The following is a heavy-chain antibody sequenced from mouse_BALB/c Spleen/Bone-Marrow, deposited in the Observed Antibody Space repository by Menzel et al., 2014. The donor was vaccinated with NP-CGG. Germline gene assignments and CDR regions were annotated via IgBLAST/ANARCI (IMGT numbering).Heavy chain of an antibody. J-gene: IGHJ3*01. Sequence: EVQLVESGAELVKPGASVKLSCTASGFNIKDTYMHWVKQRPEQGLEWIGRIDPANGNTKYDPKFQGKATITADTSSNTAHLQLSSLTSEDTAVYYCASYYYGSSSFAYWGQGTLVTVSA. CDR2: IDPANGNT. V-gene: IGHV14-3*02. CDR1: GFNIKDTY. CDR3: ASYYYGSSSFAY. D-gene: IGHD1-1*01.